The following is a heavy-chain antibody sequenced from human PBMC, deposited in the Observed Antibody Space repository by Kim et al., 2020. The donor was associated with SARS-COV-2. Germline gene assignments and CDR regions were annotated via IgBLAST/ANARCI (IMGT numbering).Heavy chain of an antibody. J-gene: IGHJ5*02. Sequence: SETLSLTCTVSGGSITNSGYLWGWFRQPPGKELEWIGSIYYTETAYYNPSLSLKSRVTISIDASTNQFSLNLRSVTAADTAVYFCARHLWGAKVRAPHDWFDPWGQGNMVTVSP. CDR2: IYYTETA. CDR3: ARHLWGAKVRAPHDWFDP. D-gene: IGHD1-26*01. CDR1: GGSITNSGYL. V-gene: IGHV4-39*01.